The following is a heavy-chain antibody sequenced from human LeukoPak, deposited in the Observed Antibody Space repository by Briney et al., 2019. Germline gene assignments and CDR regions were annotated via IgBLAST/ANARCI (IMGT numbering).Heavy chain of an antibody. CDR2: IYHSGST. D-gene: IGHD5/OR15-5a*01. J-gene: IGHJ4*02. V-gene: IGHV4-38-2*02. CDR1: GYSISSGYY. Sequence: PSETLSLTCTVSGYSISSGYYWGWIRQPPGKGLEWIGSIYHSGSTYYNPSLKSRVTISVDTSKNQFSLKLSSVTAADTAVYYCARDGSVPNYFDYWGQGTLVTVSS. CDR3: ARDGSVPNYFDY.